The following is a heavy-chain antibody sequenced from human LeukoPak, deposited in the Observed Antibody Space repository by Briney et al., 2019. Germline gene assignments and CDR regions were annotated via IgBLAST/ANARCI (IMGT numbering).Heavy chain of an antibody. D-gene: IGHD2-2*01. Sequence: SQTLSLTCAISGDSVSSNRAAWNWVRQSPSRGLEWLGRSYYRSKWHIDYAVSVKSRITINPDTSKNQFSLQLNSVTPEDTAVYYCARDSSTYHPGGFDYWGQGTLVSVSS. CDR3: ARDSSTYHPGGFDY. CDR1: GDSVSSNRAA. V-gene: IGHV6-1*01. J-gene: IGHJ4*02. CDR2: SYYRSKWHI.